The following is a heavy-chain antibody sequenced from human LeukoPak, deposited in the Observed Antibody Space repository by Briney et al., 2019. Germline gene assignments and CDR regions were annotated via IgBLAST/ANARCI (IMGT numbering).Heavy chain of an antibody. D-gene: IGHD3-3*01. CDR3: AKQVRFLEWLGSEGAFDI. CDR1: GLTFSSYA. CDR2: ISDRGGST. J-gene: IGHJ3*02. V-gene: IGHV3-23*01. Sequence: GGSLRLSCAACGLTFSSYAMRWVRQAPGKGLERVSAISDRGGSTYYADSVKGLFTISRDNSKNTLYLQMNSLRAEDTAVYYCAKQVRFLEWLGSEGAFDIWGQGTMVTVSS.